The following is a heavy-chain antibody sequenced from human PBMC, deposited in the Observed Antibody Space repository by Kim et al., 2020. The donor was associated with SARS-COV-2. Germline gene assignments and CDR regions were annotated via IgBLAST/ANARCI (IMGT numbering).Heavy chain of an antibody. CDR1: GAFISSHY. V-gene: IGHV4-59*11. D-gene: IGHD5-12*01. CDR3: ARARDGGYVIEY. J-gene: IGHJ4*02. CDR2: MYYSGST. Sequence: SETLSLTCTVSGAFISSHYWSWVRQTPGKGLEWIGYMYYSGSTNYNPSLKSRVTIAVDTSKNQFSLTLTSVTAADAAVYYCARARDGGYVIEYWGQGTLV.